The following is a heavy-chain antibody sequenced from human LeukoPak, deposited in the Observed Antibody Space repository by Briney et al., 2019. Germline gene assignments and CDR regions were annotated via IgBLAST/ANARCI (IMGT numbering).Heavy chain of an antibody. J-gene: IGHJ3*02. CDR3: ARGGYITGTTGAFDI. V-gene: IGHV4-59*01. D-gene: IGHD1-7*01. Sequence: SQTLSLTCTVSGGSISSYYWSWVRQPPGKGLEWIGYIYYSGSTNYNPSLKSRVTISVDTSKNQFSLKLSSVTAADTAVYYCARGGYITGTTGAFDIWGQGTMDTVSS. CDR2: IYYSGST. CDR1: GGSISSYY.